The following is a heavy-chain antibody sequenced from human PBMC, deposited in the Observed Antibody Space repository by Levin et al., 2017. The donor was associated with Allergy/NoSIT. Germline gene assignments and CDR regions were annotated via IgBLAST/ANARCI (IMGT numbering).Heavy chain of an antibody. CDR3: ARDSHYDDNSDGGYSFGY. CDR2: IDYSGRT. CDR1: GGSISTYY. Sequence: SSETLSLTCTVSGGSISTYYWSWIRQPPGKGLEWIGYIDYSGRTNYNPSLKSRVTISVATSKNQFSLRLTSVTAADTAVYYCARDSHYDDNSDGGYSFGYWGLGTLVTVSS. J-gene: IGHJ4*02. V-gene: IGHV4-59*01. D-gene: IGHD3-22*01.